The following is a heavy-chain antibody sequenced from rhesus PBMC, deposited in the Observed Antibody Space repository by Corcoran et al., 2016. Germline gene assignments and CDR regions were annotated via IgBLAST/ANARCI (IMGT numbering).Heavy chain of an antibody. J-gene: IGHJ4*01. D-gene: IGHD3-28*01. CDR2: IDGTIGST. V-gene: IGHV4-143*01. Sequence: QVHLQESGPGMVKPSETLSLTCTVSGGSISDRYYWKCIRQPPGTGPKWMGRIDGTIGSTSYNTSLKSRVTISKDTSKNQFSLKLTSVTAADTAVYYCARQRDGSGYYRVDYWGQGVLVTVSS. CDR3: ARQRDGSGYYRVDY. CDR1: GGSISDRYY.